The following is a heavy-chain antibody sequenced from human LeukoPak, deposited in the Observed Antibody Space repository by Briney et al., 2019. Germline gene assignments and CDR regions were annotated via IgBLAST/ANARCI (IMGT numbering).Heavy chain of an antibody. CDR3: ASRPAQWLVTGDAFDI. CDR2: ISGSGGST. J-gene: IGHJ3*02. Sequence: PGGSLRLSCAASGFTFSSYAMSWVRQAPGKGLEWVSAISGSGGSTYYADSVKGRFTISRDNSKNTLYLQMNSLRGEDTAVYYCASRPAQWLVTGDAFDIWGQGTMVTVSS. D-gene: IGHD6-19*01. V-gene: IGHV3-23*01. CDR1: GFTFSSYA.